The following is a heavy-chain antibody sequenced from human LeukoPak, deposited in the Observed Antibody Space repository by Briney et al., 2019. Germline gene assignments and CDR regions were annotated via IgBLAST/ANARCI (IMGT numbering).Heavy chain of an antibody. D-gene: IGHD2-2*01. Sequence: GGSLRLSCAAYGFTFSNYWMSWVRQAPGKGLEWVANVRPDGSEIQCVDSMKGRFTVSRDNSENSLYLRMSSLRAEDTAVYYCATTTRSRSWDYWGQGTPVTVSS. CDR1: GFTFSNYW. CDR3: ATTTRSRSWDY. J-gene: IGHJ4*02. V-gene: IGHV3-7*01. CDR2: VRPDGSEI.